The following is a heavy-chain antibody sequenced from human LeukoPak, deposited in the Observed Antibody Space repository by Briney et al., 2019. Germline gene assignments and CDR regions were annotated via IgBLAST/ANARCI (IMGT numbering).Heavy chain of an antibody. D-gene: IGHD3-3*01. Sequence: GGSLRLSCAASGFTFSSYGMHWVRQAPGKGLEWVAVISYDGSNKYYADSVKGRFTISRDNSKNTLYLQMNSLRAEDTAVYYCAKVIGSSGTASYYFDYWGQGTLVTVSS. CDR2: ISYDGSNK. J-gene: IGHJ4*02. CDR3: AKVIGSSGTASYYFDY. CDR1: GFTFSSYG. V-gene: IGHV3-30*18.